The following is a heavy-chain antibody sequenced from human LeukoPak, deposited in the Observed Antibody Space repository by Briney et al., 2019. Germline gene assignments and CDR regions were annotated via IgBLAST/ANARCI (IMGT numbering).Heavy chain of an antibody. D-gene: IGHD6-13*01. CDR2: INPNSGGT. CDR1: GYTFTGYY. J-gene: IGHJ4*02. CDR3: ATSPTYIAAAGYYFDY. V-gene: IGHV1-2*06. Sequence: ASVKVSCKASGYTFTGYYMHWVRQAPGQGLEWMGRINPNSGGTNYAQKFQGRVTMTRDTSISTAYMELSRLRSDDTAVYYCATSPTYIAAAGYYFDYWGQGTLVTVSS.